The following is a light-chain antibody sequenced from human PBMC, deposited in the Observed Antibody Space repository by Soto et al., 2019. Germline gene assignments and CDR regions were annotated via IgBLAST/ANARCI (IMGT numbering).Light chain of an antibody. J-gene: IGKJ3*01. Sequence: EIVLTQSPATLSLSPGERATLSCRASQSVSSYLAWYQQKPGQAPRLLIYDASNRATGIPARFSGSGSGTDFTLTISSLEPEDCAVYYCQQRSNWPFIFTFGPGTKVDIK. CDR3: QQRSNWPFIFT. CDR2: DAS. V-gene: IGKV3-11*01. CDR1: QSVSSY.